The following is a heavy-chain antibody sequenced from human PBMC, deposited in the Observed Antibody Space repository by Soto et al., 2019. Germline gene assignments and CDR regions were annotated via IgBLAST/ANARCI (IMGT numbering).Heavy chain of an antibody. J-gene: IGHJ5*02. CDR3: ANFARRGVAPGNWFDP. V-gene: IGHV3-23*01. CDR1: GFTFSSYA. CDR2: ISGSGGST. D-gene: IGHD3-10*01. Sequence: GGSLRLSCAASGFTFSSYAMSWVRQAPGKGLEWVSAISGSGGSTYYADSVKGRFTISRDNSKNTLYLQMNSLRAEDTAVYYCANFARRGVAPGNWFDPWGQGTLVTVS.